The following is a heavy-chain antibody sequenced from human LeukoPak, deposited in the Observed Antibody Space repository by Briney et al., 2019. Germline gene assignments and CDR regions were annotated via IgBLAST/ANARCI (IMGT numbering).Heavy chain of an antibody. V-gene: IGHV5-51*01. J-gene: IGHJ4*02. Sequence: GESLQISCKGSGYSFTNYWIGWVRQMPGKGLEWMGIIYPGDSDTRYSPSFQGQATISADKSISTAYLQWSGLKASDTAMYYCARRVNSGNYYYFDYWGQGTLVTVSS. CDR2: IYPGDSDT. CDR1: GYSFTNYW. CDR3: ARRVNSGNYYYFDY. D-gene: IGHD1-26*01.